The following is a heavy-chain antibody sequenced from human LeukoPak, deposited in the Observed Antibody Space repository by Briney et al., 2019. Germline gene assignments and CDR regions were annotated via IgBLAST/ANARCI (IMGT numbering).Heavy chain of an antibody. J-gene: IGHJ1*01. CDR2: INPDGRDT. V-gene: IGHV3-7*01. CDR1: GFTFNRCW. D-gene: IGHD2-21*02. CDR3: TSWGDTTAEYFQR. Sequence: GGSLRLSCVVSGFTFNRCWMNWVRQAPGKGLEWVAHINPDGRDTYYVDSVKGRFTISRDNAQNSMYLQMNSLRVEDTAVYYCTSWGDTTAEYFQRWGQGTLITVSS.